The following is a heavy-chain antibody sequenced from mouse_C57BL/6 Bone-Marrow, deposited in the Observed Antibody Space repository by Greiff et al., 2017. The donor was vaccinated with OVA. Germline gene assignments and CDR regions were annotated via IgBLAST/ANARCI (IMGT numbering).Heavy chain of an antibody. Sequence: EVQLVESGGGLVKPGGSLKLSCAASGFTFSSYAMSWVRQTPEKRLEWVATISDGGSYTYYPDNVKGRFPIARDNAKNNLYLQMSHLKSEDTAMYYCARDLWGTTVVATPAYWGQGTLVTVSA. J-gene: IGHJ3*01. CDR2: ISDGGSYT. V-gene: IGHV5-4*01. D-gene: IGHD1-1*01. CDR3: ARDLWGTTVVATPAY. CDR1: GFTFSSYA.